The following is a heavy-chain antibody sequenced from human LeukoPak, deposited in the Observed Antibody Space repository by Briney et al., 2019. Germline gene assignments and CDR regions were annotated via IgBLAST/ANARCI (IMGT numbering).Heavy chain of an antibody. CDR1: GGPFSGYY. D-gene: IGHD6-19*01. V-gene: IGHV4-34*01. CDR2: INHSGST. CDR3: ARRTHNGYSSGWLRVSSWFDP. J-gene: IGHJ5*02. Sequence: SETLSLTCAVYGGPFSGYYWSWIRQPPGKGLEWIGEINHSGSTNYNPSLKSRVTISVDTSKNQFSLKLSSVTAADTAVYYCARRTHNGYSSGWLRVSSWFDPWGQGTLVTVSS.